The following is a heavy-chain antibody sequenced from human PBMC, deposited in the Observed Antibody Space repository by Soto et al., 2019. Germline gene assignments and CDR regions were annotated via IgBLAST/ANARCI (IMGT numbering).Heavy chain of an antibody. Sequence: SETLSLTCTVSGGSISSRSYYWGWIRQPPGRGLEWIGSIFYSGSTYYNPSLKSRVTISVHTSKNQFSLKLSSVTAADTAVYYCARLSYDPGDSSGWETYNWFDPWGQGTRVTVSS. J-gene: IGHJ5*02. V-gene: IGHV4-39*01. CDR2: IFYSGST. CDR3: ARLSYDPGDSSGWETYNWFDP. CDR1: GGSISSRSYY. D-gene: IGHD6-19*01.